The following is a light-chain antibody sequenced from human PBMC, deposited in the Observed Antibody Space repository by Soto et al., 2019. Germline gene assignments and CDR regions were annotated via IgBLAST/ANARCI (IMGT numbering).Light chain of an antibody. CDR2: EVT. V-gene: IGLV2-14*01. J-gene: IGLJ3*02. CDR1: SSDVGGYYY. CDR3: SSYTSSTTLV. Sequence: QSALTQPASVSGSPGQSITISCTGTSSDVGGYYYVSWYQHHPGKVPKLIIYEVTNRPSGVSNRFSGSKSGNTASLTISGLQAEDEAHYYCSSYTSSTTLVFGGGTKVTVL.